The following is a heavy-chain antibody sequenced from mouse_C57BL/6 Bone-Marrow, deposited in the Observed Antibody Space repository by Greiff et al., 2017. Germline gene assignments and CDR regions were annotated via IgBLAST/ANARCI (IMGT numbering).Heavy chain of an antibody. CDR3: AREGLLYFGY. D-gene: IGHD1-1*01. CDR1: GYTFTSYW. V-gene: IGHV1-69*01. J-gene: IGHJ2*01. Sequence: QVQLQQPGAELVMPGASVKLSCKASGYTFTSYWMHWVKQRPGQGLEWIGEIDPYDSYTNYNQKFKGKTTLTVDKSSSTAYMQLSSLTSEDSAVYYCAREGLLYFGYWGQGTTLTVSS. CDR2: IDPYDSYT.